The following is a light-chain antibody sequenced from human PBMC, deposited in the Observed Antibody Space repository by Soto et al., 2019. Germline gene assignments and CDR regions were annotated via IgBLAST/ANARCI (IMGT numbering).Light chain of an antibody. V-gene: IGLV2-14*01. CDR2: EVS. J-gene: IGLJ2*01. CDR3: SSYTSSSTLVV. Sequence: QSALTQPASVSGSPGQSITISCTGTSSDVGGYNYVSWYQQHPGKAPKLMIYEVSNRPSGVSNRFSGSKSGNTAPLTISGLQAEDEADYYCSSYTSSSTLVVFGGGTKLTVL. CDR1: SSDVGGYNY.